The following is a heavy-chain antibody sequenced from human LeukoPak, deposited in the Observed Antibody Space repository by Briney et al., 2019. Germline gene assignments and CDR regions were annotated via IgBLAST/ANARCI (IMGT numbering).Heavy chain of an antibody. J-gene: IGHJ6*02. CDR3: AKIMTQDLYYWYGMDV. CDR2: ISNSGDRT. CDR1: GFTFGDYA. D-gene: IGHD3-10*01. Sequence: PGGSLRLSCTASGFTFGDYAMTWVRLSPGKEVECVSSISNSGDRTYYRDSVKGRFTISRDNSKNTLYLQMNSLRAEDSAIYYCAKIMTQDLYYWYGMDVWGQGTTVTVSS. V-gene: IGHV3-23*01.